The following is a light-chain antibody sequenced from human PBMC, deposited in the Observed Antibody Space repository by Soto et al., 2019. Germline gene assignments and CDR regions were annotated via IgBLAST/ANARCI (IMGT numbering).Light chain of an antibody. Sequence: DIQMTQSPSSLSASAGDRVTITCQASQDIANYLNWYQQKAGRAPKFLIYDASNLETGVPSRFSGSGSGTDFTLTISSLQPEDIATYYCQQYDNLPLTFGGGTKVEIK. CDR1: QDIANY. V-gene: IGKV1-33*01. CDR2: DAS. J-gene: IGKJ4*01. CDR3: QQYDNLPLT.